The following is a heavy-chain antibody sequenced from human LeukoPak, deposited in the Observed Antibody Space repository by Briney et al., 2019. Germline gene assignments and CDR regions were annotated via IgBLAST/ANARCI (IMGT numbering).Heavy chain of an antibody. CDR3: AREADYSNLDY. V-gene: IGHV1-2*02. D-gene: IGHD4-11*01. Sequence: GASVKVSCKASGYTFAGYYMHWVRQAPGQGLEWMGWINPNSGGTNYAQKFQGRVTMTRDTSISTAYMELSRLRSDDMAVYYCAREADYSNLDYWGQGTLVTVSS. CDR2: INPNSGGT. J-gene: IGHJ4*02. CDR1: GYTFAGYY.